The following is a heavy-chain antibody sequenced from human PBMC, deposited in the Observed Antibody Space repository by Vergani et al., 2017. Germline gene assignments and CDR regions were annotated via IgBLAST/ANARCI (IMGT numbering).Heavy chain of an antibody. CDR1: GGSINSHNYY. D-gene: IGHD2-15*01. CDR2: IHTSGST. CDR3: ARVRYCSGGSCLTFDP. Sequence: QVQLQESGPGLVKPSQTLSLTCTVSGGSINSHNYYWSWIRQPAGKGLEWIGRIHTSGSTNYNPSLKSRVTMSEDTSKNQFSLNLTSVTAADTAVYFCARVRYCSGGSCLTFDPWGQGTLVTVSS. V-gene: IGHV4-61*02. J-gene: IGHJ5*02.